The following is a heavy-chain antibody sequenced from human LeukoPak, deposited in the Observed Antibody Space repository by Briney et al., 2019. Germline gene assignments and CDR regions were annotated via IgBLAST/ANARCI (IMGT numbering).Heavy chain of an antibody. Sequence: SETLSLTCTVSGGSISSSNYFRGWIRQPPGKGLEWIGSIYYSGSTYYNPSLKSRVTISVDTSKNQFSLKLSSVTAPDTAVYYCARRSGGYSYGHRNWFDPWGQGTLVTVSS. CDR1: GGSISSSNYF. V-gene: IGHV4-39*01. J-gene: IGHJ5*02. CDR2: IYYSGST. CDR3: ARRSGGYSYGHRNWFDP. D-gene: IGHD5-18*01.